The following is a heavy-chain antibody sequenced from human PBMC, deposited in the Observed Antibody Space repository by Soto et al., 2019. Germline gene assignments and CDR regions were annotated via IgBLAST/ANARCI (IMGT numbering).Heavy chain of an antibody. CDR1: GFTFSSYA. CDR2: ISGSGGST. J-gene: IGHJ4*02. V-gene: IGHV3-23*01. D-gene: IGHD3-22*01. CDR3: AKDRYSSGYYHRTADDY. Sequence: GGSLRLSCAASGFTFSSYAMSWVRQAPGKGLEWVSAISGSGGSTYYADSVKGRFTISRDNSKNTLYLQMNSLRAEDTAVYYCAKDRYSSGYYHRTADDYWGQGTLVTVSS.